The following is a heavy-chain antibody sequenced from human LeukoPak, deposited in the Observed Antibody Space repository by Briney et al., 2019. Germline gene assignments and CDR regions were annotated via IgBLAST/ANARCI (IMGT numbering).Heavy chain of an antibody. CDR2: IRYDGNNK. CDR3: VKDNPLDY. CDR1: GSTFSNYG. J-gene: IGHJ4*02. V-gene: IGHV3-30*02. D-gene: IGHD1-14*01. Sequence: GGSLRLSCGASGSTFSNYGMLWVRQAPGKGLEWVAFIRYDGNNKLYADSVKGRFTISRDNSKNTLYLHINSLRAEDTAVYYCVKDNPLDYWGQGTLVIVSS.